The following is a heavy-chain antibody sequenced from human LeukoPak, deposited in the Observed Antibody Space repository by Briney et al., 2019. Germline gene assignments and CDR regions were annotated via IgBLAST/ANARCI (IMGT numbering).Heavy chain of an antibody. D-gene: IGHD6-13*01. V-gene: IGHV4-59*01. CDR3: AREGIAAAGVTLDYYYGMDV. Sequence: KPSETLSLTCAVYGGSFSSYYWSWIRQPPGKGLEWIGYIYYSGSTNYNPSLKSRVTISVDTSKNQFSLKLSSVTAADTAVYYCAREGIAAAGVTLDYYYGMDVWGKGTTVTVSS. CDR1: GGSFSSYY. J-gene: IGHJ6*04. CDR2: IYYSGST.